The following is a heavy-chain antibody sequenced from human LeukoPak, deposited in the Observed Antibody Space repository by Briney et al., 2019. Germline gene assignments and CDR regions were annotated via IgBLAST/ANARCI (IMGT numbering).Heavy chain of an antibody. D-gene: IGHD3-10*01. CDR1: GFSFNTYP. CDR2: IPNDGNNK. Sequence: GGSLRLSCAASGFSFNTYPMHWVRQAPGKGLEWVAVIPNDGNNKYYADPVKGRFTISRDNSNNTLSLQMNGLRVEDTAVYYCARPDDSESFYRANHYWGRGTLVTVS. V-gene: IGHV3-30*04. CDR3: ARPDDSESFYRANHY. J-gene: IGHJ4*02.